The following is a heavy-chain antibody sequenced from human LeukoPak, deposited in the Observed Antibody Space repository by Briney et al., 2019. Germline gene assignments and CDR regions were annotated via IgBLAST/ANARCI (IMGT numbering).Heavy chain of an antibody. CDR2: INPSGTST. D-gene: IGHD2-2*01. CDR1: GFTFTSYY. J-gene: IGHJ6*02. V-gene: IGHV1-46*01. Sequence: ASVKVSCKASGFTFTSYYMHWVRQAPGQGLEWMGLINPSGTSTNYAQRFQGRVTMTRDTSISTAYMELSSLGSDDTAVYYCARDIVVVPSAHGMDVWGQGTTITVSS. CDR3: ARDIVVVPSAHGMDV.